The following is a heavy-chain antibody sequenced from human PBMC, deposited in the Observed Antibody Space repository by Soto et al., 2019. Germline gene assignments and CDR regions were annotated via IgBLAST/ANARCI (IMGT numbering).Heavy chain of an antibody. V-gene: IGHV1-2*04. CDR3: ARDRHRTPFFWFGDHGFDP. CDR1: GYTFTGYY. Sequence: GASVKVSCKASGYTFTGYYMHWVRQAPGQGLEWMGWINPNSGGTNYAQKFQGWVTMTRDTSISTAYMELSRLRSDDTAVYYCARDRHRTPFFWFGDHGFDPWGQGTLVTVSS. J-gene: IGHJ5*02. CDR2: INPNSGGT. D-gene: IGHD3-10*01.